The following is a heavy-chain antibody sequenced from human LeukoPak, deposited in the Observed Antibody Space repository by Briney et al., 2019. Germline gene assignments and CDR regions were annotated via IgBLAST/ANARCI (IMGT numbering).Heavy chain of an antibody. Sequence: ASVKVSCKASGYSFTAFYIHWVRQAPGQGLEWKGWINPNSGGTNYAQKFQGRVTMTRDTSISTAYMELSRLRSDDTAVYYCASGPGDSSGFDYWGQGTLVTVSS. CDR3: ASGPGDSSGFDY. CDR2: INPNSGGT. D-gene: IGHD3-22*01. V-gene: IGHV1-2*02. J-gene: IGHJ4*02. CDR1: GYSFTAFY.